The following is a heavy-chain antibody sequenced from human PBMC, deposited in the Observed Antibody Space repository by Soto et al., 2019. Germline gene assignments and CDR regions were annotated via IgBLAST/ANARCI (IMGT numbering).Heavy chain of an antibody. J-gene: IGHJ3*02. CDR2: IYNSGST. Sequence: LSLTSVACGGHPRGGNYSWSWIRQPPGKGLEWIGFIYNSGSTYYNSSLKSRVTISVDRSKNHFFLNLTSVTAADTAVYYCATYRKFFQIWGQGTKVT. CDR1: GGHPRGGNYS. CDR3: ATYRKFFQI. V-gene: IGHV4-30-2*01.